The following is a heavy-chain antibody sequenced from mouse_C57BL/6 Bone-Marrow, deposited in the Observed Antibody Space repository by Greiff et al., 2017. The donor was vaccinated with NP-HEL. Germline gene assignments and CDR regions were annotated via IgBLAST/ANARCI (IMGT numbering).Heavy chain of an antibody. J-gene: IGHJ3*01. CDR3: ARWGYDYIAD. V-gene: IGHV1-81*01. CDR2: IFPRSGNT. CDR1: GYTFTSYG. D-gene: IGHD2-4*01. Sequence: VQLQESGAELARPGASVKLSCKASGYTFTSYGISWVKQRTGQGLEWIGEIFPRSGNTYYNEKFKGKATLTADKSSSTAYMELRSLTSEDSAVYFCARWGYDYIADWGQGTLVTVAA.